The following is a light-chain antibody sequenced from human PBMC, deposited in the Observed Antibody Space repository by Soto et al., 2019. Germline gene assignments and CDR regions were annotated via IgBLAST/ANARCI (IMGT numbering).Light chain of an antibody. CDR1: QSVSSN. CDR3: QQYNDWPLT. CDR2: GAS. V-gene: IGKV3-15*01. J-gene: IGKJ4*01. Sequence: EIVMTQSPATLSVSPGERATPSCRASQSVSSNLAWYQQKPGQAPRLLIYGASTRATGIPDRFSGSGSGTEFTLTISSLQSEDFAVYYCQQYNDWPLTFGGGTKVEIK.